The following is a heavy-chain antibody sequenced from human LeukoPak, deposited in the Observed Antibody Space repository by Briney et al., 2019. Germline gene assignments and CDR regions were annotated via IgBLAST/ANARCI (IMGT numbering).Heavy chain of an antibody. V-gene: IGHV3-21*04. D-gene: IGHD6-13*01. CDR3: AKEGPAAALDY. Sequence: SGGSLRLSCAASGFTFSSYSMNWVRQAPGKGLEWVSSISSSSSYIYYADSVKGRFTISRDNAKNTLYLQMNSLRAEDTAVYYCAKEGPAAALDYWGQGTLVTVSS. CDR2: ISSSSSYI. J-gene: IGHJ4*02. CDR1: GFTFSSYS.